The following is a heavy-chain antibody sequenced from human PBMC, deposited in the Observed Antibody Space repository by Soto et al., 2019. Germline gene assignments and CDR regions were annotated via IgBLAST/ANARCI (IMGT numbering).Heavy chain of an antibody. CDR2: ISGSGGST. J-gene: IGHJ4*02. D-gene: IGHD6-19*01. Sequence: PGGSLRLSCAASGFTFISDAMSWVLQAPGKGLEWVSAISGSGGSTYYADSVKGRFTISRDNSKNTLYLQMNSLRAEDTAVYYCAKEPSRHYSSGWYNFDYWGQGTLVTVSS. CDR3: AKEPSRHYSSGWYNFDY. V-gene: IGHV3-23*01. CDR1: GFTFISDA.